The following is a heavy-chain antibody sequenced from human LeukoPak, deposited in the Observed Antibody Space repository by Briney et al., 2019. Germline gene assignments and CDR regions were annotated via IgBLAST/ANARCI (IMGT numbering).Heavy chain of an antibody. Sequence: RSSETLSLTCAVSGYSISSGYYWGWIRQPPGKGLEWIGSIYHSGSTYYNPSLKSRVTISVDTSKNQFSLKLSSVTAADTAVYYCARRSAASQQQLNWFDPWGQGTLVTVSS. CDR2: IYHSGST. D-gene: IGHD6-13*01. J-gene: IGHJ5*02. CDR1: GYSISSGYY. V-gene: IGHV4-38-2*01. CDR3: ARRSAASQQQLNWFDP.